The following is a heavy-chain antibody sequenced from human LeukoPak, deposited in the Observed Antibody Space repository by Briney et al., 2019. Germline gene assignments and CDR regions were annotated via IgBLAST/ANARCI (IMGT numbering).Heavy chain of an antibody. J-gene: IGHJ4*02. V-gene: IGHV3-21*01. CDR3: ARRGYSDSSGYDY. Sequence: GGSLRLSCAASGFTVSSNYMSWVRQAPGKGLEWVSSISGSSSDIYYADSVKGRFTISRDNAKNSLYLQINSLRAEDTAIYYCARRGYSDSSGYDYWGQGTLVTVSS. CDR2: ISGSSSDI. CDR1: GFTVSSNY. D-gene: IGHD3-22*01.